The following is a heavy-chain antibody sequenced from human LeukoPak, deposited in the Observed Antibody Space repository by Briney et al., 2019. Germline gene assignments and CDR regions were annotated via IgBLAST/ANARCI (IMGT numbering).Heavy chain of an antibody. J-gene: IGHJ5*02. V-gene: IGHV1-69*13. CDR1: GGTFSRYA. CDR2: IIPIFGTA. Sequence: SVKVSCKASGGTFSRYALSWVRQAPGQGLEWMGGIIPIFGTANYAQKFQGRVTITADESTSTAYMELSSLRSEDTAVYYCARPPSIAAAGTGNWFDPWGQGTLVTVSS. CDR3: ARPPSIAAAGTGNWFDP. D-gene: IGHD6-13*01.